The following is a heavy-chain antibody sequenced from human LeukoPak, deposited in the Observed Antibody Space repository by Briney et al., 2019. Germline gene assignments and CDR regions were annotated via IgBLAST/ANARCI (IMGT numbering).Heavy chain of an antibody. J-gene: IGHJ6*03. V-gene: IGHV1-18*01. CDR1: VYTFTSYG. CDR3: ARDSAGYYYYMDV. Sequence: ASVKVSCKPSVYTFTSYGISSVRPAPGQGVERMGWISAYNGNTNYAQKLHGRVTMTTDTSTSAAYMELRSLRSDDTDVYYCARDSAGYYYYMDVWGKGPTVTISS. CDR2: ISAYNGNT.